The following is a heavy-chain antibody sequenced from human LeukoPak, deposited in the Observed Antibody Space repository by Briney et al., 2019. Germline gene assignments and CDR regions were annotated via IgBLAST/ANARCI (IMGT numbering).Heavy chain of an antibody. Sequence: GGSLRLSCAASGFTFSDYYMSWIRQAPGKGLEWLSYISSSGTTIYYADSVKARFTISRDNAKNSLYLQMNSLTAEDTAIYYCARDPIGNDYGMDVWGQGTAVSVS. CDR3: ARDPIGNDYGMDV. V-gene: IGHV3-11*01. CDR2: ISSSGTTI. CDR1: GFTFSDYY. J-gene: IGHJ6*02. D-gene: IGHD1-1*01.